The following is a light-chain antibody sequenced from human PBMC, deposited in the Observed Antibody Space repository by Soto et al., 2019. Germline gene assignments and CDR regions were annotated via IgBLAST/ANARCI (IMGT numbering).Light chain of an antibody. CDR1: SSNIGSNY. J-gene: IGLJ2*01. CDR2: RNN. Sequence: QLVLTQPPSASGTPGQRVTISCSGSSSNIGSNYVYWYQQLPGTAPKLLIYRNNQRPSGVPDRFSGSKSGTSASLAISGLRSEDEADYYCAAWDDSLSVVFGGGTKLTAL. CDR3: AAWDDSLSVV. V-gene: IGLV1-47*01.